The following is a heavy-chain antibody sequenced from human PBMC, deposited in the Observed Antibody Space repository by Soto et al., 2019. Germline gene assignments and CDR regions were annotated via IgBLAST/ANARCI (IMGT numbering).Heavy chain of an antibody. V-gene: IGHV1-3*05. J-gene: IGHJ4*02. Sequence: HVQLVQSGAEEKKPGASVNVSCKASGYTFSIYGMHWVRQAPGQRLEWMGSINAGNGKTKYSQQLEGRVTISRDTSASTAYMELTSLRSEDTAVYYCARVDSSSWFFDYWGQGTLVTVSS. CDR2: INAGNGKT. CDR1: GYTFSIYG. D-gene: IGHD6-13*01. CDR3: ARVDSSSWFFDY.